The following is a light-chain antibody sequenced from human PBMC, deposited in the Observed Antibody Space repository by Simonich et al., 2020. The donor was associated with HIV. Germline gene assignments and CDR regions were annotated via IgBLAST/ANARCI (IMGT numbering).Light chain of an antibody. CDR2: LGS. CDR1: QSLLHSNGHNS. J-gene: IGKJ3*01. Sequence: DIVMTQSPLSLHVTPGEPASISCRSSQSLLHSNGHNSLDWYLQKPGQSPQLLIYLGSNRASGVPERFSGSGSGTNFTLKISRVEAEDVGVYYCMQALQTPFTFGPGTRVDIK. V-gene: IGKV2-28*01. CDR3: MQALQTPFT.